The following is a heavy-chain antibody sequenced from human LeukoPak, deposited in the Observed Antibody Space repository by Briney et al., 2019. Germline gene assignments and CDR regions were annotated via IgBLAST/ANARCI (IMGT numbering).Heavy chain of an antibody. CDR2: ISAYNGNT. CDR1: GYTFTSYG. D-gene: IGHD2-21*01. V-gene: IGHV1-18*01. CDR3: GRPGLGGETHNWFDP. Sequence: ASVKVSCKASGYTFTSYGISWVRQAPGQGLEWMGWISAYNGNTNYAQKLQGRVTMTTDTSTSTAYMELRSLRSDDTAVYYCGRPGLGGETHNWFDPWGQGTLVTVSS. J-gene: IGHJ5*02.